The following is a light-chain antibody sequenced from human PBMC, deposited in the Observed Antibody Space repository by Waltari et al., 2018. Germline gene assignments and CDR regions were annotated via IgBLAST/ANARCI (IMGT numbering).Light chain of an antibody. CDR3: QQYYSNPPL. CDR2: WAS. J-gene: IGKJ1*01. Sequence: DIVMTQSPDSLAVSLGDRSTITCKSSQTVLKRSNNGNYLAWFQHKSGQHPKLLISWASTRESGVPDRFTGSGSGTDFTRVISSLQAEDVAVYYCQQYYSNPPLFGQGTRVEI. V-gene: IGKV4-1*01. CDR1: QTVLKRSNNGNY.